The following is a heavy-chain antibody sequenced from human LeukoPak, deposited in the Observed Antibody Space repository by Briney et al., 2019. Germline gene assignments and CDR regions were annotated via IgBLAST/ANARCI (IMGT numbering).Heavy chain of an antibody. CDR2: IYTSGST. Sequence: SETLSLTCTVSGGSISSGSYYWSWIRQPAGKGLEWIGRIYTSGSTNYNPSLKSRVTISVDTSKNQFSLKLSSVTAADTAVYYCARGRGSSRSHWFDPWGQGTLVTVSS. D-gene: IGHD6-6*01. V-gene: IGHV4-61*02. CDR1: GGSISSGSYY. CDR3: ARGRGSSRSHWFDP. J-gene: IGHJ5*02.